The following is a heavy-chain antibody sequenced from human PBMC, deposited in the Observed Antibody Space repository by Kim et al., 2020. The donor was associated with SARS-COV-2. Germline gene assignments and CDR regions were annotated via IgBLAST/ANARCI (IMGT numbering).Heavy chain of an antibody. J-gene: IGHJ3*02. Sequence: ASVKVSCKASGYTFTSYAMNWVRQAPGQGLEWMGWINTNTGNPTYAQGFTGRFVFSLDTSVSTAYLQISSLKAEDTAVYYCARGGGDTAMVWYAFDIWGQGTMVTVSS. CDR2: INTNTGNP. V-gene: IGHV7-4-1*02. CDR3: ARGGGDTAMVWYAFDI. D-gene: IGHD5-18*01. CDR1: GYTFTSYA.